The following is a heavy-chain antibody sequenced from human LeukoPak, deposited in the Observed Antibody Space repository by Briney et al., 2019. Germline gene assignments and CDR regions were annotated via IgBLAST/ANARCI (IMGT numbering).Heavy chain of an antibody. D-gene: IGHD3-22*01. J-gene: IGHJ4*02. Sequence: ASVKVSFKSSGYTFTSYYMHWVRQAPGQGLEWMGIINPSCGSTSYAQKFQSRVTMNRDTSTSTVYMELSSLRSEDTAVYYCARDQFYDSSGYFEYYFDYWGQGTLVTVSS. V-gene: IGHV1-46*01. CDR1: GYTFTSYY. CDR3: ARDQFYDSSGYFEYYFDY. CDR2: INPSCGST.